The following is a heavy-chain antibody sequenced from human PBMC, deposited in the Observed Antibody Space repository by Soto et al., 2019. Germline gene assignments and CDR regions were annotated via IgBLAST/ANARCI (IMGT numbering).Heavy chain of an antibody. CDR1: GFTFSDFT. D-gene: IGHD6-13*01. V-gene: IGHV3-21*01. CDR2: ISSGGSFI. Sequence: VQLVESGGGLVKPGGSLRLSCAASGFTFSDFTMNWVRQAPGKGLQWASSISSGGSFISYADSVRGRFTISRDNAKNSLYLQVDSLRAEDTAVFFCARGSRRTFDYWGQWTLVTVSS. CDR3: ARGSRRTFDY. J-gene: IGHJ4*02.